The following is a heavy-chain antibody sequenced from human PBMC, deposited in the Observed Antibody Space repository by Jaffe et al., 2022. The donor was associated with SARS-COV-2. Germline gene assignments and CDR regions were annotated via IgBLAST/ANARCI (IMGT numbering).Heavy chain of an antibody. CDR1: GGSVSSSSSF. V-gene: IGHV4-39*01. J-gene: IGHJ4*02. CDR3: ARGYYSSDRWYYFDY. CDR2: ISYSGGS. Sequence: QLQLQESGPGLVKPSETLSLTCTVSGGSVSSSSSFWGWIRQPPRRGLEWIGSISYSGGSFYNPSLRSRVTISLDTSKNQLSLKLSSVTAADTAVYHCARGYYSSDRWYYFDYWGQGTLVTVSS. D-gene: IGHD6-25*01.